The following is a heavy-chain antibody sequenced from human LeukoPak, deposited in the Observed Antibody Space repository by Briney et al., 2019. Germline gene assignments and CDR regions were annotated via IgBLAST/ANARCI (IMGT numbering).Heavy chain of an antibody. J-gene: IGHJ4*02. CDR1: VFTFSSYG. D-gene: IGHD6-19*01. Sequence: GGSLRLSCAASVFTFSSYGMHWVRQAPGKGLEWVAFIRYDGSNKYYADSVRGRFTISRDNSKNTLYLQMNSMRAEDTAVYYCAKVSGSGWYLDYWGQGTLVTVSS. CDR2: IRYDGSNK. V-gene: IGHV3-30*02. CDR3: AKVSGSGWYLDY.